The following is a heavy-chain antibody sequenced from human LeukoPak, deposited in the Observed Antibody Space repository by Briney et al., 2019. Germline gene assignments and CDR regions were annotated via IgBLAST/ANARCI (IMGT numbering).Heavy chain of an antibody. Sequence: GVSLRLSCAASGFTFSSYATTWVRQAPGKGLEWVSGVSGNGYSTYYADSVRGRFTVSRDNSKNTLSLRMNSLRADDTAVYYCATVGHYGPGSSRLTWFESWGQGTLVMVSS. CDR3: ATVGHYGPGSSRLTWFES. CDR1: GFTFSSYA. J-gene: IGHJ5*01. CDR2: VSGNGYST. D-gene: IGHD3-10*01. V-gene: IGHV3-23*01.